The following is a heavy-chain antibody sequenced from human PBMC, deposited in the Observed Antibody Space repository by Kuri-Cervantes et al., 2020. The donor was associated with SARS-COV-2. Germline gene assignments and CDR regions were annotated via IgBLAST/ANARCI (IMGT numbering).Heavy chain of an antibody. Sequence: LTCAASGFTFSSYSMNWVRQAPGKGLEWVSSISSSSSYIYYADSVKGRFTISRDNSQNTLYLHMKSLRSEDTAMYYCAKDRVGVQDFWGQGTLVTVS. CDR2: ISSSSSYI. CDR1: GFTFSSYS. D-gene: IGHD2-21*01. V-gene: IGHV3-21*01. CDR3: AKDRVGVQDF. J-gene: IGHJ4*02.